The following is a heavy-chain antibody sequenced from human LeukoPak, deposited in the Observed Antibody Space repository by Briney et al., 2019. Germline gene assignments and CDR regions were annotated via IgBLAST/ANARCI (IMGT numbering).Heavy chain of an antibody. CDR2: ISYSGST. J-gene: IGHJ4*02. D-gene: IGHD2-2*01. CDR1: GGSISSYY. V-gene: IGHV4-59*01. Sequence: SETLSLTCTVSGGSISSYYWSWIRQPPGKGLEWIGYISYSGSTNCNPSLKSRVTISVDTSKNQFSLKLSSVTAADTAVYYCARLYCSSLSCYEDYWGQGTLVTVSS. CDR3: ARLYCSSLSCYEDY.